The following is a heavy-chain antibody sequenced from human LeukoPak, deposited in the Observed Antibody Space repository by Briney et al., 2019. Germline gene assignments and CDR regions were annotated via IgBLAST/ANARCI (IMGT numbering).Heavy chain of an antibody. Sequence: SETLSLTCAVSGYSISSGYYWGWIRQPPGKGLEWIGEINHSGSTNYNPSLKSRVTISVDTSKNQFSLRLSSVTAADTAVYYCARGRGLWFGELSRAFDYWGQGTLVTVSS. CDR3: ARGRGLWFGELSRAFDY. J-gene: IGHJ4*02. CDR1: GYSISSGYY. D-gene: IGHD3-10*01. V-gene: IGHV4-38-2*01. CDR2: INHSGST.